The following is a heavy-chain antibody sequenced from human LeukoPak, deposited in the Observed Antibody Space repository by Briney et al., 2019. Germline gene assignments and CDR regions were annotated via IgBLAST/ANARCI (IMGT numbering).Heavy chain of an antibody. CDR3: ARDCCGYRSWFDP. J-gene: IGHJ5*02. D-gene: IGHD6-25*01. Sequence: SETLSLTCTVSGGSISSYYWSWIRQPPGKGLEWIGYIYTSGSTNYNPSLKSRVTISVDTSKNQFSLKLSSVTAADTAVYYCARDCCGYRSWFDPWGQGTPVFVSS. CDR2: IYTSGST. V-gene: IGHV4-4*09. CDR1: GGSISSYY.